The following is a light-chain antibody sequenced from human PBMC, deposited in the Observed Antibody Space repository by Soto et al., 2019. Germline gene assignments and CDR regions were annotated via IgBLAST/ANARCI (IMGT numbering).Light chain of an antibody. V-gene: IGKV2-28*01. CDR1: QSLLYNNTYNY. CDR3: IQALQSLT. CDR2: FGS. J-gene: IGKJ5*01. Sequence: EIVMTQSPLTLPVTPGEPASISCRSSQSLLYNNTYNYLDWYVQKPGQSPQLLIYFGSNRAPGVPDRFSGSGSGTDFTLKINRVAAEDVGTHYCIQALQSLTFGQGNDWRL.